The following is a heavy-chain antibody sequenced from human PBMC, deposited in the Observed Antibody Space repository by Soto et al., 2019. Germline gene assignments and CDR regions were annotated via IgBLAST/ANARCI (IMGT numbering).Heavy chain of an antibody. V-gene: IGHV3-23*01. CDR2: ISSHGDTT. CDR1: GFLFSSYA. Sequence: GGSLRLSCEASGFLFSSYAMNWVRQAPGKGLEWVSSISSHGDTTYYAESVRGRFTISRDNSKNTLFLQMNSLRAGVTAVYFCARDHYDFWSGFPPTIWFQPWGQGTLVTVSS. D-gene: IGHD3-3*01. CDR3: ARDHYDFWSGFPPTIWFQP. J-gene: IGHJ5*02.